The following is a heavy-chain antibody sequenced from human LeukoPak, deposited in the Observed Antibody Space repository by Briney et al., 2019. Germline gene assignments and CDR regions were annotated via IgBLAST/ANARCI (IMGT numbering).Heavy chain of an antibody. Sequence: SETLSLTCTVSRGSISISSHYWAWIRQPPGKGLEWIGSMYYTGGTYYNPSLKSRVTISIDTSKNQFSLKLNSVTAADTAVYYCARLVRYCSTNSCYPFDFWGQGTLVTVSS. CDR2: MYYTGGT. D-gene: IGHD2-2*01. CDR3: ARLVRYCSTNSCYPFDF. V-gene: IGHV4-39*01. CDR1: RGSISISSHY. J-gene: IGHJ4*02.